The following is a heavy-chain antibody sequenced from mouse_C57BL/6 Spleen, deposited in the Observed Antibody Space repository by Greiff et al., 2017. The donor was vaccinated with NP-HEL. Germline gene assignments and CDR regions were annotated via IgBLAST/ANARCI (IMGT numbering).Heavy chain of an antibody. CDR1: GYTFTSYW. CDR2: INPSNGGT. Sequence: QVQLQQPGTELVKPGASVKLSCKASGYTFTSYWMHWVKQRPGQGLEWIGNINPSNGGTNYNEKFKSKATLTVDKSSSTAYMQLSSLTSEDSAVYYCARGGVYYSLDLWYFDVWGTGTTVTVSS. CDR3: ARGGVYYSLDLWYFDV. J-gene: IGHJ1*03. D-gene: IGHD2-12*01. V-gene: IGHV1-53*01.